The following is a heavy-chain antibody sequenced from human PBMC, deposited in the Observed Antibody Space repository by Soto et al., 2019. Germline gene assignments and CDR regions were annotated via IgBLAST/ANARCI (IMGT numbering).Heavy chain of an antibody. V-gene: IGHV1-46*01. CDR3: ARDRSARWFYFDF. J-gene: IGHJ4*02. D-gene: IGHD3-10*01. CDR2: INPSGGTT. Sequence: ASVKVSCTASGYTFTSYYMHWVRQAPGQGLEWMGIINPSGGTTNYAQKFQGRVTMARDTSTSTVYMELSSLTSEDTAVYYCARDRSARWFYFDFWGQGTLVTVSS. CDR1: GYTFTSYY.